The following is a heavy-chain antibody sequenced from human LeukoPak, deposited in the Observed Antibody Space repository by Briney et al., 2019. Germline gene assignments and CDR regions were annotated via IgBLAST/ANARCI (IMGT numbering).Heavy chain of an antibody. Sequence: ASVKVSCKVSGYTLTELSMHWVRQAPGKGLEWMGGFDAEDGETIYAQKFQGRVTMTEDTSTDTAYMELSSLRSEDTAVYYCATISRVVPAAMFYYYGMDVWGQGTTVTVSS. CDR1: GYTLTELS. J-gene: IGHJ6*02. CDR3: ATISRVVPAAMFYYYGMDV. CDR2: FDAEDGET. V-gene: IGHV1-24*01. D-gene: IGHD2-2*01.